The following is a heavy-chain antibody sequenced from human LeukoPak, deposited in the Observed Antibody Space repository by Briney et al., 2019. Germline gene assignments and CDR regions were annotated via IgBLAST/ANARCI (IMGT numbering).Heavy chain of an antibody. CDR3: ARKDFSSGSFSY. CDR2: IGLSDSPL. Sequence: GGSLRLSCAVSGFPFTRFYMSWIRQAPGRGLEWISYIGLSDSPLDYADSVRGRFTISRDNAKNSLYLELNSLRAEDTAVYYCARKDFSSGSFSYWGQGTLVTVSS. J-gene: IGHJ4*02. CDR1: GFPFTRFY. D-gene: IGHD3-22*01. V-gene: IGHV3-11*04.